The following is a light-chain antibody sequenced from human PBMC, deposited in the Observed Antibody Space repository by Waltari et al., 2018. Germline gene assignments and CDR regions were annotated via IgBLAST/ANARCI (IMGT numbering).Light chain of an antibody. Sequence: DIQMTQSPSTLSASVGDRVTITCRASQSISRSCAWYQQKPGKSPQFLIYEPSIVESGVPSRFSGSGSGTEFTLTISSLQPDDFATYYCQQYYSFSTFGQGTKVEIK. CDR2: EPS. V-gene: IGKV1-5*03. CDR1: QSISRS. J-gene: IGKJ1*01. CDR3: QQYYSFST.